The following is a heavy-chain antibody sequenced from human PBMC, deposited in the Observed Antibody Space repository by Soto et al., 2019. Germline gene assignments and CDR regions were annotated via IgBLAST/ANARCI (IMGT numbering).Heavy chain of an antibody. CDR1: GGSFSGFK. Sequence: VQLQQWGAGLLKPSETLYLTCAAHGGSFSGFKWSWIIQPPGKGLEFIGEINHIGDTNYNPSLQRRVTMSIDTSKSEFYLRLTSVAAGDTAISYCAREWGYCDGSRCFPLFYYWGQGVPVTVSS. V-gene: IGHV4-34*01. D-gene: IGHD2-21*01. CDR3: AREWGYCDGSRCFPLFYY. CDR2: INHIGDT. J-gene: IGHJ4*02.